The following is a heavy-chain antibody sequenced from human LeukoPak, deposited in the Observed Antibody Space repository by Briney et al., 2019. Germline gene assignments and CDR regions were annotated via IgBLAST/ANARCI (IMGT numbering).Heavy chain of an antibody. V-gene: IGHV3-23*01. Sequence: GGSLRLSCAASGFTFSSYAMSWVRQAPGKGLEWVSAISGSGGSTYYADSVKGRFTISRDNSKNTLYLQMNSLRAEDTAVYYYAKSLGAIYCSGGSCYSWYRSDSGYMDVWGKGTTVTVSS. CDR2: ISGSGGST. D-gene: IGHD2-15*01. J-gene: IGHJ6*03. CDR3: AKSLGAIYCSGGSCYSWYRSDSGYMDV. CDR1: GFTFSSYA.